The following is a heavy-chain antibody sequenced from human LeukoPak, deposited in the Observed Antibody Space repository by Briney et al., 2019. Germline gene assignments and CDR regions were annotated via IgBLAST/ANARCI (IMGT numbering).Heavy chain of an antibody. V-gene: IGHV4-39*01. CDR1: GGSVSSNRYF. D-gene: IGHD6-6*01. CDR2: VYYNGNT. CDR3: ARVLSEIVPHAMDV. Sequence: SETLSLTCTVSGGSVSSNRYFWGWIRQSPGKGLEWIGHVYYNGNTYYNPSLKSRVTISIDTSKNQFSLNLRSVTAADTGIYYCARVLSEIVPHAMDVWGPGTSVTVSS. J-gene: IGHJ6*02.